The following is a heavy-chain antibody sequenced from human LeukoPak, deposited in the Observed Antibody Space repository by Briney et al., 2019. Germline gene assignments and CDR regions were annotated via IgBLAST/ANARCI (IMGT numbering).Heavy chain of an antibody. Sequence: GGSLRLSCATSGFAFSRYWMTWVRQAPGKGLEWVANIKQDGSDKNYVDSVKGRFTISRDNAKNSLYLQMNSLRAEDTAVYYCAKPPGSSSSVDYWGQGTLVTVSS. J-gene: IGHJ4*02. CDR2: IKQDGSDK. CDR1: GFAFSRYW. CDR3: AKPPGSSSSVDY. V-gene: IGHV3-7*01. D-gene: IGHD6-13*01.